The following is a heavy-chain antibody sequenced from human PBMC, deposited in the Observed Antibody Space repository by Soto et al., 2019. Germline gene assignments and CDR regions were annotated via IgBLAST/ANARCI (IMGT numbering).Heavy chain of an antibody. Sequence: PGGSLRLSCAASGFTFSSYGMHWVRQAPGKGLEWVAVISYHGSDQYYADSVKGRYTISRDNSKNTVHLQMNSLRAEDTAVYYCAKEVRYYYDSRGVDAFDIWGQGTVVTVSS. CDR2: ISYHGSDQ. CDR1: GFTFSSYG. D-gene: IGHD3-22*01. V-gene: IGHV3-30*18. CDR3: AKEVRYYYDSRGVDAFDI. J-gene: IGHJ3*02.